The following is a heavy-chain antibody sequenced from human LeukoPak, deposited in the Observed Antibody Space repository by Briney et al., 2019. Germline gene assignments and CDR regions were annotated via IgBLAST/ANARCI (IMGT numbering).Heavy chain of an antibody. CDR3: AKDGGSEGYFDY. J-gene: IGHJ4*02. CDR2: ISWNSGSI. V-gene: IGHV3-9*01. Sequence: GGSPRLSCAASGFTFGDYAMHWVRQAPGKGLEWVSGISWNSGSIGYADSVKGRFTISRDNHKNSLSLKMNSLSAEDTALYYCAKDGGSEGYFDYWGQGTLVTVSS. CDR1: GFTFGDYA.